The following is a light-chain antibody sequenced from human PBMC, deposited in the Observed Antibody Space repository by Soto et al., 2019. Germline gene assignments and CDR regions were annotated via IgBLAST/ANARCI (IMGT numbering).Light chain of an antibody. J-gene: IGKJ1*01. CDR1: QSVSAY. CDR3: QHRSNWPRT. CDR2: DAS. Sequence: EIVLTQSPATLSLSPGERATLSCRASQSVSAYLAWYQQKPGQAPRLLIYDASNRATGIPARFSGSGSGTDVTLTINSLEPADIAGYDCQHRSNWPRTFGQGTKVEIK. V-gene: IGKV3-11*01.